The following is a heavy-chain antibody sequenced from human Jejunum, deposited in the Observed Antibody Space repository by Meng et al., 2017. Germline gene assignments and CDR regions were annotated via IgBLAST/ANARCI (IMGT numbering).Heavy chain of an antibody. Sequence: SETLSLTCAVSGGSISNNNWWSWVRQPPGKGLEWIGEISHTGSINYNPSLKSRVTMSLDKSTNQFSLDLTSVTAADTAVYYCARDLLGPSIAATGWFDPWGQGTLVTVSS. CDR3: ARDLLGPSIAATGWFDP. CDR2: ISHTGSI. J-gene: IGHJ5*02. V-gene: IGHV4-4*02. CDR1: GGSISNNNW. D-gene: IGHD6-6*01.